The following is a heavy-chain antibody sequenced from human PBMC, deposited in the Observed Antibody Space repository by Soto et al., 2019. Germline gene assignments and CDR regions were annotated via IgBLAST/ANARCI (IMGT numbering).Heavy chain of an antibody. CDR1: GFTFTIYG. CDR3: AKDQASGQGSFDS. Sequence: VKLVESGGGVVQPGGSLRLSCAASGFTFTIYGMHWVRQAPAKGLEWVALISYDGGNQYYADSVKGRFTISRDNSKNTLFLQMSGLRADDTAVYYCAKDQASGQGSFDSWAQGTQVTVSS. J-gene: IGHJ4*02. CDR2: ISYDGGNQ. V-gene: IGHV3-30*18.